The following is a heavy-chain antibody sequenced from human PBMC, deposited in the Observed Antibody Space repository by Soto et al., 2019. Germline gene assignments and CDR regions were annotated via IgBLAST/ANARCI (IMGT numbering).Heavy chain of an antibody. CDR2: IYYSGST. V-gene: IGHV4-59*11. CDR3: ARSWWFDS. J-gene: IGHJ5*01. Sequence: SSETLSLTSSVAGGPISNHYWSWIRQPQGKGLEWIGYIYYSGSTNYNPSLKSRVTISVDTSKNQFSLKLSSVTAADTAVYYCARSWWFDSWGQGSLVTVS. CDR1: GGPISNHY.